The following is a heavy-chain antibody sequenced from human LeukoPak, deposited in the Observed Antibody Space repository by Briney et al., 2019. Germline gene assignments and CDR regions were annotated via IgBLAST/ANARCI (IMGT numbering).Heavy chain of an antibody. Sequence: LRLSCAASGFTVSSNYMSWIRQPPGKGLEWIGYIYYSGSTYYNPSLKSRVTISVDTSKNQFSLKLSSVTAADTAVYYCAREALANYYDSSGLDYWGQGTLVTVSS. D-gene: IGHD3-22*01. CDR3: AREALANYYDSSGLDY. CDR2: IYYSGST. V-gene: IGHV4-30-4*01. CDR1: GFTVSSNY. J-gene: IGHJ4*02.